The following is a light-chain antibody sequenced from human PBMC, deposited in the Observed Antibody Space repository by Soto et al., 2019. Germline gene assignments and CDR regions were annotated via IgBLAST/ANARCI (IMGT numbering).Light chain of an antibody. CDR3: QHYNSYSEA. CDR1: QTISSW. CDR2: KAS. J-gene: IGKJ1*01. Sequence: DIQMTQSPSTLSGSVGDRVTITCRASQTISSWLAWYQQKPGKAPKLLIYKASTVKSGVPSRFSGSGSGTEFTLTISSLQPDDFATYYCQHYNSYSEAVGQGNKVELK. V-gene: IGKV1-5*03.